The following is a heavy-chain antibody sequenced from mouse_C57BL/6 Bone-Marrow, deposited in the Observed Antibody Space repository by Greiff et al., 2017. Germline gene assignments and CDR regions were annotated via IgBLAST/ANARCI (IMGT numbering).Heavy chain of an antibody. Sequence: EVKLVESGGDLVRPGGSLKLSCAASGFTFSSYGMSWVRQTPDQRLEWVVTISSGGSYTYYPDSVKGRFTISRDNAKNTLYLQMSSLKSEDTAMYYCARRGQLRLQGFAYWGQGTLVTVSA. D-gene: IGHD3-2*02. CDR1: GFTFSSYG. J-gene: IGHJ3*01. CDR3: ARRGQLRLQGFAY. CDR2: ISSGGSYT. V-gene: IGHV5-6*02.